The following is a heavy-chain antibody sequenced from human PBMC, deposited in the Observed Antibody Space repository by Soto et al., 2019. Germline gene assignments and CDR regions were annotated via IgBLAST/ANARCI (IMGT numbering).Heavy chain of an antibody. D-gene: IGHD6-13*01. CDR3: GVKAAAGRAYRMDV. CDR2: IYWNDDK. J-gene: IGHJ6*02. V-gene: IGHV2-5*01. Sequence: QITLKESGPTLVKPTQTLTLTCTFSGFSLSTSGVGVGWIRQPPGKALEWLALIYWNDDKRYRPSLKSRLTVMKDTSKNQVVLTMTNMDPMDTATYCCGVKAAAGRAYRMDVWGRGTTVTVSS. CDR1: GFSLSTSGVG.